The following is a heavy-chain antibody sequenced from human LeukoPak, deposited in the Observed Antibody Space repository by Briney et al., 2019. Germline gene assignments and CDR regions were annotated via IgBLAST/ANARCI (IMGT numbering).Heavy chain of an antibody. CDR2: IYYSGST. J-gene: IGHJ6*03. D-gene: IGHD3-16*01. V-gene: IGHV4-59*01. CDR1: GGSISSYY. CDR3: ARAQTCFLDYYYMDV. Sequence: SETLSLTCTVSGGSISSYYWSWIRQPPGKGLEWIGYIYYSGSTNYNPSLKRRVTISVDTSKNQFSLKLSSVTAADTAVYYCARAQTCFLDYYYMDVWGKGTTVTVSS.